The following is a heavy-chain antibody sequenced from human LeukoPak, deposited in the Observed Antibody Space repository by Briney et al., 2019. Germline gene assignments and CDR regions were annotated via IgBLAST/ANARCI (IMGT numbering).Heavy chain of an antibody. CDR2: NHPGDSES. CDR1: GYSFTSYW. CDR3: ARRLSGHDAFDI. D-gene: IGHD1-14*01. Sequence: GESLKISCQASGYSFTSYWIGWVRQMPGEGLEWMGINHPGDSESRYGPSFQGHVTISGDMSSNTVYLHWSSLEPSDTAMYFCARRLSGHDAFDIWGQGTMVIVSS. J-gene: IGHJ3*02. V-gene: IGHV5-51*01.